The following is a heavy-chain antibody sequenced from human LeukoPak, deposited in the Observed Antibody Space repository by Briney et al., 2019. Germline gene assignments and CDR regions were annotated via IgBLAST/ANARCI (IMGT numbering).Heavy chain of an antibody. Sequence: SETLSLTCTVSGGSISSSNYYWGWIRQPPGKGLEWIGSSYYSGSTYYNPSLQSRATISVDTSKNQFSLKLSSVTAADTAVYYCARATSEYYYGYYFDYWGQGTLVTVSS. CDR2: SYYSGST. CDR3: ARATSEYYYGYYFDY. CDR1: GGSISSSNYY. V-gene: IGHV4-39*07. D-gene: IGHD3-10*01. J-gene: IGHJ4*02.